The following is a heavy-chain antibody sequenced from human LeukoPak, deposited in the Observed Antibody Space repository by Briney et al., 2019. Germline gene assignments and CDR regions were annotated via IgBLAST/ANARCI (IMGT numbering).Heavy chain of an antibody. J-gene: IGHJ3*02. CDR1: GYTFTGYY. V-gene: IGHV1-2*02. CDR2: INPNSGGT. CDR3: ARDLPTIPKLLWFGEARDDAFDI. D-gene: IGHD3-10*01. Sequence: ASVKVSCKASGYTFTGYYMYWVRQAPGQGLERMGWINPNSGGTNYAQKFQGRVTMTRDTSISTAYMELSRLRSDDTAVYYCARDLPTIPKLLWFGEARDDAFDIWGQGTMVTVSS.